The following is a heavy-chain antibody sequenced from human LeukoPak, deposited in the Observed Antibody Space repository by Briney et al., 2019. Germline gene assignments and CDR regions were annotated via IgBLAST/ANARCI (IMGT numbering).Heavy chain of an antibody. D-gene: IGHD3-22*01. CDR1: GFTVSSNY. CDR2: IYSGGST. Sequence: PGGSLRLSCAASGFTVSSNYMSWVRQAPGKGLEWVSVIYSGGSTYYADSVKGRFTISRDNSKNTLYLQMNSLRAEDTAVYYCARSYYDSSGHTYYYYYYGMDVWGQGTTVTVSS. V-gene: IGHV3-53*01. J-gene: IGHJ6*02. CDR3: ARSYYDSSGHTYYYYYYGMDV.